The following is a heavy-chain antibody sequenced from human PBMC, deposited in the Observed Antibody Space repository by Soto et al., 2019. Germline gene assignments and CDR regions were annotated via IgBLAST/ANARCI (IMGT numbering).Heavy chain of an antibody. CDR3: ARLGDEGYHPSHYYYGFDA. D-gene: IGHD2-21*02. V-gene: IGHV5-51*01. Sequence: RGESLKISCKGSGYSFTSYWIGWVRQMPGKGLEWMGSIYPGDSDTRYSPSFQGQVTISADKSISTAYLPWSSLKASDTGMYYCARLGDEGYHPSHYYYGFDAWGQGTTVTVSS. CDR2: IYPGDSDT. CDR1: GYSFTSYW. J-gene: IGHJ6*02.